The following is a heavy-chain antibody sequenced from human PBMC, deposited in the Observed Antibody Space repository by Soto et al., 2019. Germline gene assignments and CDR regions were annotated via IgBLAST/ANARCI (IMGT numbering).Heavy chain of an antibody. D-gene: IGHD3-10*01. Sequence: QVQLVQSGAEVRKPGASVKVSCKASGYTFSNYGLSWVRQAPGQGLEWMGWIRDYNGNTHYAQKFQGRLIMTTDTSTXTXXXEXXSLTSDDTAVYFCAREGYYSGSGTYSPPRYYGMDVWGQGTTVTVSS. V-gene: IGHV1-18*01. CDR3: AREGYYSGSGTYSPPRYYGMDV. J-gene: IGHJ6*02. CDR2: IRDYNGNT. CDR1: GYTFSNYG.